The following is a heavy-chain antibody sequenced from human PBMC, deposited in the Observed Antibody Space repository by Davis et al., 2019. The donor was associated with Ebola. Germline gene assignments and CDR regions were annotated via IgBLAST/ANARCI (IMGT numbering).Heavy chain of an antibody. V-gene: IGHV1-69*13. Sequence: SVTVSCKASRGTLSSYAISWVRQAPGQGLEWMGGIIPIFGTANYAQKLQGRVTITADESTSTAYMELSSLRSEDTAVYDCARELHPPYYDSSGSAFDIWGQGTMVTVSS. D-gene: IGHD3-22*01. CDR3: ARELHPPYYDSSGSAFDI. CDR2: IIPIFGTA. CDR1: RGTLSSYA. J-gene: IGHJ3*02.